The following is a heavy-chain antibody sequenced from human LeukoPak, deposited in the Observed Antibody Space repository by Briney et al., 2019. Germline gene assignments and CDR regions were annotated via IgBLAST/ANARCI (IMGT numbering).Heavy chain of an antibody. CDR1: GGSFSGYY. J-gene: IGHJ6*02. D-gene: IGHD5-18*01. Sequence: SETLSLTCAVYGGSFSGYYWSWLRQPPWKRREWIGEINHSGSTNYNPSLKSRVTISVDTSKNQFSLKLSSVTAADTAVYYCARAGRRGYSYGFVSAVYYGMDVWGQGNTVTVSS. CDR2: INHSGST. CDR3: ARAGRRGYSYGFVSAVYYGMDV. V-gene: IGHV4-34*01.